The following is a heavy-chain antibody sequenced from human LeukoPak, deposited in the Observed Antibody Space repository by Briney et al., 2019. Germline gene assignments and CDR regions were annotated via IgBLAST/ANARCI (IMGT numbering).Heavy chain of an antibody. CDR2: ISENGGST. Sequence: PGGSLRLSCAASGFTFNINTMSWVHQAPGKGLEWVSVISENGGSTYYADSVKGRFTISRDNSKNTLYLQMNSLRAEDTAIYYCAKSRGIYDNSGWRTYDYWGQGTLVTVSS. D-gene: IGHD6-19*01. V-gene: IGHV3-23*01. CDR1: GFTFNINT. CDR3: AKSRGIYDNSGWRTYDY. J-gene: IGHJ4*02.